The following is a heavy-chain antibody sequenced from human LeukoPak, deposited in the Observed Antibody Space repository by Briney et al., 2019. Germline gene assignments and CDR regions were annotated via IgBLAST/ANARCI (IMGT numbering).Heavy chain of an antibody. J-gene: IGHJ4*02. CDR1: GGSISSGGYS. D-gene: IGHD2-8*02. CDR3: ARSMGPVGYDTEGVKYYFDY. CDR2: INHSGST. V-gene: IGHV4-30-2*01. Sequence: SETLSLTCAVSGGSISSGGYSWSWIRQPPGKGLEWIGEINHSGSTNYNPSLKSRVTISVDTSKNQFSLKLSSVTAADTAVYYCARSMGPVGYDTEGVKYYFDYWGQGTLVTVSS.